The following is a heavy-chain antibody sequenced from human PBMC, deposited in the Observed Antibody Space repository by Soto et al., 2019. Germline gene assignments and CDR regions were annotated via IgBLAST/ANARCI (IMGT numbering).Heavy chain of an antibody. D-gene: IGHD4-17*01. CDR2: IKSKTDGGTT. J-gene: IGHJ4*02. CDR1: GFTFSNAW. V-gene: IGHV3-15*01. Sequence: EVQLVESGGGLVKPGGSLRLSCAASGFTFSNAWMSWVRQAPGKGLEWVGRIKSKTDGGTTDYAAPVKGRFTISRDDSKNTLYLQMNSLKTEDTAVYYCTTDLFLRIKGGYGDYVYFDYWGQGTLVTVSS. CDR3: TTDLFLRIKGGYGDYVYFDY.